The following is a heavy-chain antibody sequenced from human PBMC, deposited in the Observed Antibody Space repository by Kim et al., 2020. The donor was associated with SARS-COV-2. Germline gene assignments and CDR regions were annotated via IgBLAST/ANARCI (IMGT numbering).Heavy chain of an antibody. D-gene: IGHD6-13*01. J-gene: IGHJ4*02. V-gene: IGHV3-30*02. CDR3: AKAVAAAAGDY. CDR2: K. Sequence: KCYADSVKGRFTISRDNSKNTLYLQMNSLRAEDTAVYYCAKAVAAAAGDYWGQGTLVTVSS.